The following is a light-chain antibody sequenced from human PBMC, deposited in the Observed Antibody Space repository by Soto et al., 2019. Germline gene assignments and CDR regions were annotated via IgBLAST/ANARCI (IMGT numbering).Light chain of an antibody. Sequence: EIVMTQSPATLSVSPGERATLSCRASQSVSSNLAWYQQKPGQAPSLLIYGASTRATGTPARFSGSGSGTEFTLTISSLEPEDFAVYYCQQRSNWHPGFTLGPGTKVDIK. V-gene: IGKV3-15*01. CDR3: QQRSNWHPGFT. CDR1: QSVSSN. CDR2: GAS. J-gene: IGKJ3*01.